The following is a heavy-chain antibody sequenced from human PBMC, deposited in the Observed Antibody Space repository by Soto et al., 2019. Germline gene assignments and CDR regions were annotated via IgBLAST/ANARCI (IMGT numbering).Heavy chain of an antibody. D-gene: IGHD5-12*01. V-gene: IGHV3-9*01. J-gene: IGHJ6*03. CDR3: AKSVATMPKVHYYYMDV. CDR1: GFTFDDYA. CDR2: ISWNSGSI. Sequence: GGSLRLSCAASGFTFDDYAMHWVRQAPGKGLEWVSGISWNSGSIGYADSVKGRFTISRDNAKNSLYLQMNSLRAEDTALYYCAKSVATMPKVHYYYMDVWGKGTTVTVSS.